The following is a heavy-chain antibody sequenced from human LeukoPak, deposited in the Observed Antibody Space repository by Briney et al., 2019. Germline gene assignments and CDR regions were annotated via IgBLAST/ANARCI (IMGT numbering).Heavy chain of an antibody. D-gene: IGHD6-6*01. Sequence: GGSLRLSCAASGFTFSSYAMSWVRQAPGKGLEWVSTISGSGSSTYYADSVKGRFTIPRDNSKNTLYLQMNSLRAEDTAVYYCAKEGSSSAYYFDYWGQGTLLTVSS. V-gene: IGHV3-23*01. J-gene: IGHJ4*02. CDR3: AKEGSSSAYYFDY. CDR2: ISGSGSST. CDR1: GFTFSSYA.